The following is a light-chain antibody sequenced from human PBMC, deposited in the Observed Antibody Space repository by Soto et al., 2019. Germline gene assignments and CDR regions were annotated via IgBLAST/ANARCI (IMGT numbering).Light chain of an antibody. CDR2: RNN. CDR1: SSNIGSNY. Sequence: QSVLTQPPSASGTPGQRVTISCSGSSSNIGSNYVYWYQQLPGTAPKLLIYRNNQRPSGVPDRFSGSKSGTSASLAISGLRSEDEADYYCASWDDSLSAYVYRIGTKVTVL. J-gene: IGLJ1*01. V-gene: IGLV1-47*01. CDR3: ASWDDSLSAYV.